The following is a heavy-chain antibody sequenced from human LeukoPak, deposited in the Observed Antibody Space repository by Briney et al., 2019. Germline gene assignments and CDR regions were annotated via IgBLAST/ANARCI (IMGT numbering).Heavy chain of an antibody. CDR1: GGTFSSYA. Sequence: ASVKVSFKASGGTFSSYAISWVRQAPGQGLAWMGGIIPIFGTANYAQKFQGRVTITADKSTSTAYMELSSLRSEDTAVYYCARDPNQYCSGGSCYRWFDPWGQGTLVTVSS. CDR3: ARDPNQYCSGGSCYRWFDP. CDR2: IIPIFGTA. J-gene: IGHJ5*02. D-gene: IGHD2-15*01. V-gene: IGHV1-69*06.